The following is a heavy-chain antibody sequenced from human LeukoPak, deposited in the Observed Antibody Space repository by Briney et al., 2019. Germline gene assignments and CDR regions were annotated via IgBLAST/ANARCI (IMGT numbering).Heavy chain of an antibody. Sequence: SETLSLTCTVSGGSIKTYYGTWVRQPPGKGLEWIGYIYYSGRTNYNPSLKSRVTISVDTSKNLFSLRLRSVTAADTAVYYCARFDYYDGSGYFSGLDYWGQGILVTVSS. CDR3: ARFDYYDGSGYFSGLDY. D-gene: IGHD3-22*01. CDR1: GGSIKTYY. CDR2: IYYSGRT. J-gene: IGHJ4*02. V-gene: IGHV4-59*01.